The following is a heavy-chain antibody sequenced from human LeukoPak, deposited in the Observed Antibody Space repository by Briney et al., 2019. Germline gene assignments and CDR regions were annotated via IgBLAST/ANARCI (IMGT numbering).Heavy chain of an antibody. CDR1: GFTFSKYW. J-gene: IGHJ4*02. CDR2: INTDGTVT. Sequence: GGSLTLSCAASGFTFSKYWMLWVRHAPGKGLESVSRINTDGTVTTYADSVKGRFTVSRDNADNTMFLQMNSVRDEDTAVYYCATKQWLAPPPDSWGQGTPVTVSS. V-gene: IGHV3-74*01. CDR3: ATKQWLAPPPDS. D-gene: IGHD6-19*01.